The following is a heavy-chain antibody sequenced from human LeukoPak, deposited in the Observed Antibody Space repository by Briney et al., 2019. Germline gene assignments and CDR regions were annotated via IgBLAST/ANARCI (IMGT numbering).Heavy chain of an antibody. CDR2: LSTYNGNT. Sequence: ASVKVSCKASGYTFTTYGITWVRQAPGQGLEWMGWLSTYNGNTNYAQKFQGRVTMTTDTSTSTAYMELRSLRSDDTAVYYCARVYSVTPWFDPWGQGTLVTVSS. J-gene: IGHJ5*02. CDR1: GYTFTTYG. D-gene: IGHD1-26*01. CDR3: ARVYSVTPWFDP. V-gene: IGHV1-18*01.